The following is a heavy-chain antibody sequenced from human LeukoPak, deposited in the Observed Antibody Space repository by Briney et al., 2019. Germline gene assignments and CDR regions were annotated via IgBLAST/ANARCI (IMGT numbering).Heavy chain of an antibody. D-gene: IGHD5-24*01. CDR1: GFTLTRYG. V-gene: IGHV3-33*01. CDR3: PRGNGYSDDKYLHH. Sequence: GRSLRLSCAPSGFTLTRYGMHCVRQAPGKGLEWVAVKWYDGSNKYYGDSGRGSYTISRNNPKETLYLQMNTRRVGHRLVYHCPRGNGYSDDKYLHHWGQGTLVTVS. J-gene: IGHJ1*01. CDR2: KWYDGSNK.